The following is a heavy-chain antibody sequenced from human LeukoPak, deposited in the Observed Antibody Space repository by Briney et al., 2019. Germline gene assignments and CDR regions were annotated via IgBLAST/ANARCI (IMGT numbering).Heavy chain of an antibody. J-gene: IGHJ4*02. CDR1: VGSVSSTDHY. D-gene: IGHD3-22*01. CDR3: ARHRRSSRGGSGYSQGRFDY. Sequence: SQTLSLTCTVSVGSVSSTDHYWGWIRQPPGKTLEWIGSIHYSGSTYYNPSLKSPVTMSVDPSKNQLSLNLNSVTAADTAIYYCARHRRSSRGGSGYSQGRFDYWGQGTLVTLCS. V-gene: IGHV4-39*01. CDR2: IHYSGST.